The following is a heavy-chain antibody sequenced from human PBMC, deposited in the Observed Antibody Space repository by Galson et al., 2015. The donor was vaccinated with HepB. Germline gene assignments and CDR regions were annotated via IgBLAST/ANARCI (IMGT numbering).Heavy chain of an antibody. CDR3: AKSKGMTTVTTGYFDY. D-gene: IGHD4-17*01. J-gene: IGHJ4*02. CDR2: ISYDGSNK. V-gene: IGHV3-30*18. Sequence: SLRLSCAASGFTFSSYGMHWVRQAPGKGLEWVAVISYDGSNKYYADSVKGRFTISRDNSKNTLYLQMNSLRAEDTAVYYCAKSKGMTTVTTGYFDYWGQGTLVTVSS. CDR1: GFTFSSYG.